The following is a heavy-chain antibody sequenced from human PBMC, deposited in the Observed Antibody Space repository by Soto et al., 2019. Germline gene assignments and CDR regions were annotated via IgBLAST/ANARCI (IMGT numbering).Heavy chain of an antibody. CDR1: GGSFKSGSSS. D-gene: IGHD3-3*01. V-gene: IGHV4-61*01. CDR3: ARDFAYFDS. CDR2: VYHTGRT. J-gene: IGHJ4*02. Sequence: PSQTLSLTCTFSGGSFKSGSSSWSWIRQPPGKGVEWSGYVYHTGRTSYNPSLKSRVSISMDTSKNQFSLNLDSVTAADTAVYFCARDFAYFDSWGQGTLVTV.